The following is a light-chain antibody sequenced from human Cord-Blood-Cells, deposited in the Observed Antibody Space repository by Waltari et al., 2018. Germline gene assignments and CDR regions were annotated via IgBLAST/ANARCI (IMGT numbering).Light chain of an antibody. V-gene: IGLV2-14*01. CDR1: SSDVGGYNY. J-gene: IGLJ2*01. CDR3: SSYTSSSTYVV. Sequence: QSALTQPASVSGSPGQSITISCTGTSSDVGGYNYVSWYQQHLGKAPKLMIYAVSHRPSGVSNRVSGSKSGNTASLTISGLQAEDEADYYCSSYTSSSTYVVFGGGTKLTVL. CDR2: AVS.